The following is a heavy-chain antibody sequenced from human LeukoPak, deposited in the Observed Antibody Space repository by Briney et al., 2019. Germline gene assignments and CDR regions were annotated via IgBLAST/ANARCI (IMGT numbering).Heavy chain of an antibody. V-gene: IGHV4-34*01. CDR1: GGSFSGYY. CDR2: INHSGST. CDR3: ARVSYGDHGNKEFNFDY. D-gene: IGHD4-17*01. J-gene: IGHJ4*02. Sequence: SETLSLTCAVYGGSFSGYYWSWIRQPPGKGLEWIGEINHSGSTNYNPSLKSRVTISVDTSKNQFSLKLSSVTAADTAVYYCARVSYGDHGNKEFNFDYWGQGTLVTVSS.